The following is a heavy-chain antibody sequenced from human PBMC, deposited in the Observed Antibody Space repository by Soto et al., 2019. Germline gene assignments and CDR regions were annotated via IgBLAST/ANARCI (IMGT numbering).Heavy chain of an antibody. Sequence: GGSLRLSCAASGFTVSNTYMTWVRQPPGKGLECVSVIYTAGGTNYADSVKGRFIISRDNSENTLYLQMNSLRAEDTAVYYCARALPVAKGGFDPWGQGTLVTVAS. CDR3: ARALPVAKGGFDP. CDR1: GFTVSNTY. CDR2: IYTAGGT. J-gene: IGHJ5*02. V-gene: IGHV3-53*01.